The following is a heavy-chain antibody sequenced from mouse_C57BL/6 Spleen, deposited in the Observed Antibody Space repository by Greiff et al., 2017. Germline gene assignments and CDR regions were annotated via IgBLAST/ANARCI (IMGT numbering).Heavy chain of an antibody. D-gene: IGHD1-1*01. J-gene: IGHJ4*01. CDR1: GYTFTDYY. V-gene: IGHV1-26*01. Sequence: VQLQQSGPELVKPGASVKISCKASGYTFTDYYMNWVKQSHGKSLEWIGDINPNNGGTSYNQKFKGKATLTVDKSSSTAYMELRSLTSEASAVYYCARPLRGNAMDYWGQGTSVTVSS. CDR3: ARPLRGNAMDY. CDR2: INPNNGGT.